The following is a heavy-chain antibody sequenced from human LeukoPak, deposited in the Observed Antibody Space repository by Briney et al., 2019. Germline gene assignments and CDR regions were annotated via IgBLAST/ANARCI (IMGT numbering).Heavy chain of an antibody. D-gene: IGHD6-19*01. CDR3: AMTSSGWYSAFDY. Sequence: SETLSLTCTVSGVSISSYYWSWIRQPPGKGLEWIGYIYYSGSTNYNPSLKSRVTISVDTSKNQFSLKLSSVTAADTAVYYCAMTSSGWYSAFDYWGQGTLVTVSS. J-gene: IGHJ4*02. V-gene: IGHV4-59*01. CDR2: IYYSGST. CDR1: GVSISSYY.